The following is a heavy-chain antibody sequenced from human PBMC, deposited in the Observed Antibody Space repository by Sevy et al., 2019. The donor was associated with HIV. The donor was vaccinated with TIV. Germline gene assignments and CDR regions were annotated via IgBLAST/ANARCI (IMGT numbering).Heavy chain of an antibody. J-gene: IGHJ6*02. D-gene: IGHD4-17*01. Sequence: GGSLRLSCAASGFTFSNAWLNWVRQAPGKGLEWVALISYDGSDTYYADSVKGRFTVSRDNFKNTLFLQMNSLTTEDTAVYYCARPRANYVDHYVFYAMDVWGQGTTVTVSS. CDR2: ISYDGSDT. V-gene: IGHV3-30-3*01. CDR1: GFTFSNAW. CDR3: ARPRANYVDHYVFYAMDV.